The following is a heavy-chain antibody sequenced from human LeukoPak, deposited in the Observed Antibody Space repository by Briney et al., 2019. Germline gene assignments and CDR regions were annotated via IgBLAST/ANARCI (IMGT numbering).Heavy chain of an antibody. V-gene: IGHV3-20*04. CDR2: INWNGGST. J-gene: IGHJ4*02. Sequence: GGSLRLSCAASGFSFDDYGMNWVRQAPGKGLEWVSGINWNGGSTGYADSVKGRFTITRDNAKNYLYLQMNSLRAEDTALYYCARAPGWYYKVYFDYWGQGTLVTVSS. CDR3: ARAPGWYYKVYFDY. CDR1: GFSFDDYG. D-gene: IGHD6-19*01.